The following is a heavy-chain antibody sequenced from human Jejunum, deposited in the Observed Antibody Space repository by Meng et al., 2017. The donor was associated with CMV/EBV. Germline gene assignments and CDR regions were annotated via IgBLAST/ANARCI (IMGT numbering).Heavy chain of an antibody. CDR2: ISVDEGRK. V-gene: IGHV3-30*19. D-gene: IGHD3-3*01. J-gene: IGHJ5*02. Sequence: FTFNTYGMHWVSQAPGKGLEWGAVISVDEGRKYYGDSVKGRFTISRDNLKNTLYLQMNSLRVEDTAVYYCARDPHDFWNGRNWFDPWGQGTVVTVSS. CDR1: FTFNTYG. CDR3: ARDPHDFWNGRNWFDP.